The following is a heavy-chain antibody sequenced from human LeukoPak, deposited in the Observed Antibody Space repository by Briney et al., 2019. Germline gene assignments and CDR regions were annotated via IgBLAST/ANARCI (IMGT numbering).Heavy chain of an antibody. CDR2: IHYSEGT. CDR1: GASISSYY. V-gene: IGHV4-59*08. Sequence: SETLSLTCTVSGASISSYYWSWIRQPPGKGVEWIGYIHYSEGTRYNPSLKSRVTVSVDTTKNQFSLKLSSVTAADTAVYYCARQYYYYSIDSWGQGTLVTVSS. D-gene: IGHD3-22*01. CDR3: ARQYYYYSIDS. J-gene: IGHJ4*02.